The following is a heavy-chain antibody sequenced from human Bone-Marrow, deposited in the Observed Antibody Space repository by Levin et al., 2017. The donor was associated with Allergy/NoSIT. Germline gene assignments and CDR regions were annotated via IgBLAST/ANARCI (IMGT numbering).Heavy chain of an antibody. V-gene: IGHV4-59*01. CDR1: GDSIDTYY. CDR3: ARDGRGWYQFDY. CDR2: IHSSGST. J-gene: IGHJ4*02. D-gene: IGHD6-19*01. Sequence: PSETLSLTCKVSGDSIDTYYWSWIRQTPGKGLEWIGYIHSSGSTDYNPSLKSRVTMSVEMSKNQFSLKLSSVTAADTAVYYCARDGRGWYQFDYWGQGTLVTVSS.